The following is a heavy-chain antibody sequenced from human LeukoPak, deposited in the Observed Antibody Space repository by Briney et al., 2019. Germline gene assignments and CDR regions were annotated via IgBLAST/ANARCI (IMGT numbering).Heavy chain of an antibody. J-gene: IGHJ4*02. CDR3: TRAHGRITRDAYLDY. V-gene: IGHV3-53*01. Sequence: GGSLRLSCAVSGFTVSSNYMSWVRQAPGKGLEWVSGIYGGDTTYYADSVKGRFTISRDNAKNSLYLQMNSLRAEDTAVYYCTRAHGRITRDAYLDYWGQGTLVTVSS. D-gene: IGHD3-10*01. CDR2: IYGGDTT. CDR1: GFTVSSNY.